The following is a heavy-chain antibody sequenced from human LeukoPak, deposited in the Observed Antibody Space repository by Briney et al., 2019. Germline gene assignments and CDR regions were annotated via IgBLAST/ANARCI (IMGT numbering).Heavy chain of an antibody. Sequence: GSLRLSCAASGFTFSSYAMSWVRQAPGKGLEWIGEINHSGSTNYNPSLKSRVTISVDTSKNQFSLKLSSVTAADTAVYYCARVFAVTKPLRYYYYYGMDVWGQGTTVTVSS. V-gene: IGHV4-34*01. J-gene: IGHJ6*02. CDR1: GFTFSSYA. CDR2: INHSGST. D-gene: IGHD4-17*01. CDR3: ARVFAVTKPLRYYYYYGMDV.